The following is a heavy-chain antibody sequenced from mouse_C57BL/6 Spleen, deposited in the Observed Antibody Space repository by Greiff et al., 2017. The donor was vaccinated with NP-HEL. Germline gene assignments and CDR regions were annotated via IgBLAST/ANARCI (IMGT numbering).Heavy chain of an antibody. Sequence: EVKVEESGPGLVKPSQSLSLTCSVTGYSITSGYYWNWIRQFPGNKLEWMGYISYDGSNNYNPSLKNRISITRDTSKNQFFLKLNSVTTEDTATYYCARDPVYYSGLYWYFDVWGTGTTVTVSS. CDR3: ARDPVYYSGLYWYFDV. CDR2: ISYDGSN. J-gene: IGHJ1*03. CDR1: GYSITSGYY. V-gene: IGHV3-6*01. D-gene: IGHD2-12*01.